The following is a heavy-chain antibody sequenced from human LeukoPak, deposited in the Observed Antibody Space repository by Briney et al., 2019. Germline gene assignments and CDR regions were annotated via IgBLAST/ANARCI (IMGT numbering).Heavy chain of an antibody. CDR3: GKGSRDGYNPHWYFVL. Sequence: GGSLRLSCAASGFTFSSYGMHWVRQAPGKGLEWVAFIRYDGSNKYYADSVKGRFTISRDNSKNTLYLQMNSLRAEDTAVYYLGKGSRDGYNPHWYFVLGGRGPRVTVSS. V-gene: IGHV3-30*02. J-gene: IGHJ2*01. CDR2: IRYDGSNK. D-gene: IGHD5-24*01. CDR1: GFTFSSYG.